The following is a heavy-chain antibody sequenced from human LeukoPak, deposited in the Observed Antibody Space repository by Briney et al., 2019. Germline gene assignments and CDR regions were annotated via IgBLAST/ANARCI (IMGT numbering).Heavy chain of an antibody. V-gene: IGHV1-69*04. D-gene: IGHD5-12*01. Sequence: GASVKVSCKASGGTFSSYAISWVRQAPGQGLEWMGRIIPILGIANYAQKFQGRVTMTRDTSISTAYMEVSRLTSDDTAVFYCAREGSGYPYWGQGTLVTVSS. J-gene: IGHJ4*02. CDR3: AREGSGYPY. CDR2: IIPILGIA. CDR1: GGTFSSYA.